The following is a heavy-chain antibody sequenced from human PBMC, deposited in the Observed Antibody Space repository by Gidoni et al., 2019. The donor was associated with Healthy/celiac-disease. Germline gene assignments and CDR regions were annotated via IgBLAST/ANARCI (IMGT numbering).Heavy chain of an antibody. CDR1: GFTFSRYG. CDR2: IWYDVSNK. Sequence: QEQLAESGGGVVQPGRSRRLYCVAPGFTFSRYGIHWVRQAPGKGLVWVAVIWYDVSNKYYAASVKGRFTISRYNSKNTLYLQMNSLRAEDTAVYYCARDDGLPTARPNWFDPWGQGTLVTVSS. CDR3: ARDDGLPTARPNWFDP. V-gene: IGHV3-33*01. J-gene: IGHJ5*02. D-gene: IGHD6-6*01.